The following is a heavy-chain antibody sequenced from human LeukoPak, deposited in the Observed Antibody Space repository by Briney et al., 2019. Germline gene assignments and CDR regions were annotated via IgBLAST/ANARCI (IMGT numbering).Heavy chain of an antibody. CDR3: ARESGDYGSADMPGYYYYMDV. D-gene: IGHD3-10*01. Sequence: GGSLRLSCAASGFTFSRYWMTWVRQAPGKGLEWVANIKQDGSEKYYVDSVKGRFTISRDNARNTLFLQMNSLRVEDTAIYFCARESGDYGSADMPGYYYYMDVWAKGTTVIVSS. V-gene: IGHV3-7*01. CDR2: IKQDGSEK. CDR1: GFTFSRYW. J-gene: IGHJ6*03.